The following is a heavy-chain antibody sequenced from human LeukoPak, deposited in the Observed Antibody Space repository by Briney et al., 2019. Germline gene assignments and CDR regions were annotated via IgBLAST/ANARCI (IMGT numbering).Heavy chain of an antibody. V-gene: IGHV3-33*06. Sequence: GGSLRLSCAASGFTFSSYGMHWVRQAPGKGLEWVAVIWYDGSNKYYADSVKGRFTISRDNSKNTLYLQMNSLRAEDTAVYYCAKDFRAIDSGSFSDAFDIWGQGTMVTVSS. CDR1: GFTFSSYG. D-gene: IGHD1-26*01. J-gene: IGHJ3*02. CDR3: AKDFRAIDSGSFSDAFDI. CDR2: IWYDGSNK.